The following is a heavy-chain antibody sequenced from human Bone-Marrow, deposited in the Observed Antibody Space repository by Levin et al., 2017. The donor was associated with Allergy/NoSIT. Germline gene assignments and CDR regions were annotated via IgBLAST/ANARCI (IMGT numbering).Heavy chain of an antibody. CDR3: AKEADYGFWSGYQYYFDH. CDR2: ISYDGSNK. CDR1: GFTFSSSG. V-gene: IGHV3-30*18. D-gene: IGHD3-3*01. J-gene: IGHJ4*02. Sequence: SCAASGFTFSSSGMHWFRQAPGKGLEWVAVISYDGSNKYYADSVKGRFTISRDNSKNTLYLQMNSLRVEDTAVYYCAKEADYGFWSGYQYYFDHWGQGTLIIVSS.